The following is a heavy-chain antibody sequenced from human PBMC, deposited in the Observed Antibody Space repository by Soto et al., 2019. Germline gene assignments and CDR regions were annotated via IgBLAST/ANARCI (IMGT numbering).Heavy chain of an antibody. CDR3: ARSGYNWNDGARGYFDY. CDR1: GFTFSSYE. CDR2: ISSSGRTI. J-gene: IGHJ4*02. Sequence: EVQLVESGGGLVQPGGSLRLSCAASGFTFSSYEMNWVRQAPGKGLEWGSYISSSGRTIYYADSVKGRFTISRDNAKNSLYPQMNSLRAEDTAVYYCARSGYNWNDGARGYFDYWGQGTLVTVSS. V-gene: IGHV3-48*03. D-gene: IGHD1-20*01.